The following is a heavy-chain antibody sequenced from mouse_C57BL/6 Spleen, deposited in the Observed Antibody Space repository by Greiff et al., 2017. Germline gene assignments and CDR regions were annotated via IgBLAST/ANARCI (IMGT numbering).Heavy chain of an antibody. D-gene: IGHD2-1*01. CDR1: GYTFTSYW. J-gene: IGHJ2*01. Sequence: VQLQQPGAELVKPGASVKLSCKASGYTFTSYWMHWVKQRPGQGLEWIGMITPTSGSTNYNEKFKGKSTLTVDKSSSTAYMQLSSLTSEDSAVYYCARGNCTENYFDDWGQGTTLTVSS. V-gene: IGHV1-64*01. CDR3: ARGNCTENYFDD. CDR2: ITPTSGST.